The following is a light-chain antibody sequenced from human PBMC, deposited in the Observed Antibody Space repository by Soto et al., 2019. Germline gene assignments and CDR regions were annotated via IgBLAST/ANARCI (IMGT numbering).Light chain of an antibody. CDR1: QDINNY. CDR2: DES. J-gene: IGKJ5*01. V-gene: IGKV1-33*01. CDR3: QQSNDLVS. Sequence: DIQMTQSPSSLSASVGDRVTITCQASQDINNYVNWYQQKPGKAPKLLIFDESTLKTGVPSRFSGSGSGTDFSFSISSLHPEDIATYYRQQSNDLVSFGQGTRLEI.